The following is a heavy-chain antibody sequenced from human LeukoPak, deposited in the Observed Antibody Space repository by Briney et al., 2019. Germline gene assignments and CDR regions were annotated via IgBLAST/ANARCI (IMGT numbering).Heavy chain of an antibody. D-gene: IGHD4-23*01. Sequence: GGSLRLFCAASGFPFSNYNMNWVRQAPGQGLEWVSSISSSSSYIYYADSVKGRFTISRDNAKNSLYLQMNSLRAEDTAVYYCARDLFPVVTPFDPWGQGTLVTVSS. CDR2: ISSSSSYI. V-gene: IGHV3-21*01. J-gene: IGHJ5*02. CDR1: GFPFSNYN. CDR3: ARDLFPVVTPFDP.